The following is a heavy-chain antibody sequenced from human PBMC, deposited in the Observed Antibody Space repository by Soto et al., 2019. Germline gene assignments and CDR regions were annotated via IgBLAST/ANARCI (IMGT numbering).Heavy chain of an antibody. CDR2: IYYSGST. J-gene: IGHJ4*02. V-gene: IGHV4-31*03. CDR3: ARDFSPNYDFWSGYLDY. D-gene: IGHD3-3*01. Sequence: PSETLSLTCTVSGGSISSGGYYWSWIRQHPGKGLEWIGYIYYSGSTYYNPSLKSRVTISVDTSKNQFSLKLSSVTAADTAVYYCARDFSPNYDFWSGYLDYWGKGTLVPVSS. CDR1: GGSISSGGYY.